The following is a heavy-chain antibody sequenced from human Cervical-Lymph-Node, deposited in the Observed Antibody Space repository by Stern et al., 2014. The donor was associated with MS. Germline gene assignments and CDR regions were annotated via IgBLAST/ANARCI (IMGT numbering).Heavy chain of an antibody. J-gene: IGHJ5*02. CDR3: ARAPITIFDSLNWFDP. CDR2: ISAYNGNT. CDR1: GYTFTSYG. D-gene: IGHD3-3*01. Sequence: VQLVEPGAEVKKPGASVKGSCKASGYTFTSYGISWGRQAPGQGVEWMGWISAYNGNTNYAQKLQGRVTMTTDTSTSTAYMELRSLRSDDTAVYYCARAPITIFDSLNWFDPWGQGTLVTVSS. V-gene: IGHV1-18*04.